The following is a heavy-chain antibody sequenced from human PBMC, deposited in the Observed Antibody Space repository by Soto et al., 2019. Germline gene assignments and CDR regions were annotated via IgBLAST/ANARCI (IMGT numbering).Heavy chain of an antibody. V-gene: IGHV1-18*01. J-gene: IGHJ4*02. CDR2: ISAYNGNT. Sequence: ASVKVSCKASGYTFTSYGISWVRQAPGQGLEWMGWISAYNGNTNYAQKLQGRVTMTTDTSTSTAYMELRSLRSDDTAVYYCARARRTDVGIGVADMGDFDDWGQGTLVTVSS. CDR1: GYTFTSYG. D-gene: IGHD6-19*01. CDR3: ARARRTDVGIGVADMGDFDD.